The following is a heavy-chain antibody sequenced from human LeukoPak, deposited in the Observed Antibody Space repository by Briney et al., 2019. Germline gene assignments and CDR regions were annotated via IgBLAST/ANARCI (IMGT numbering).Heavy chain of an antibody. Sequence: PGGSLRLSCAASGSTSSSYWMHWVRQAPGKGLVWVSRINSDGSSTSYADSVKGRFTISRDNAKNTLYLQMNSLRAEDTAVYYCARDGYYDSSGYYYDAFDIWGQGTMVTVSS. V-gene: IGHV3-74*01. CDR2: INSDGSST. D-gene: IGHD3-22*01. CDR3: ARDGYYDSSGYYYDAFDI. J-gene: IGHJ3*02. CDR1: GSTSSSYW.